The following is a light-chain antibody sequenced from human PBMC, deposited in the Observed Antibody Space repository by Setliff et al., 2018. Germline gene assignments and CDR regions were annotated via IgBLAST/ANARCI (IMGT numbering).Light chain of an antibody. CDR3: CPYTNRATDV. CDR2: AAS. CDR1: SSDIGGTNY. J-gene: IGLJ1*01. Sequence: QSVLTQPASVSGSLGQSITISCIGTSSDIGGTNYVSWYQQFPGEAPQLIIYAASDRPSGVSHRFSGSKSGNTASLTISGLQAEDEADYYCCPYTNRATDVFGTGTKVTVL. V-gene: IGLV2-14*03.